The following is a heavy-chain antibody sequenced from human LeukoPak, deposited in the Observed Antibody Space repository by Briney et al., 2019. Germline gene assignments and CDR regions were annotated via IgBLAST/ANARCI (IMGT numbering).Heavy chain of an antibody. CDR1: GFTFSSYA. CDR3: ARDKLIAARPFFSFDY. J-gene: IGHJ4*02. Sequence: GGSLRLSCAASGFTFSSYAMHWVRQAPGKGLEWVAVISYDGSNKYYADSVKGRFTISRDNSKNTLYLQMNSLRAEDTAVYYCARDKLIAARPFFSFDYWGQGTLVTVSS. V-gene: IGHV3-30-3*01. D-gene: IGHD6-6*01. CDR2: ISYDGSNK.